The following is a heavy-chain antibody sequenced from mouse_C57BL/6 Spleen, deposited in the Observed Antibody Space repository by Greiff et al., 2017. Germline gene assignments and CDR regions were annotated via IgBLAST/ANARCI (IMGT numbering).Heavy chain of an antibody. J-gene: IGHJ2*01. CDR2: INPSTGGT. D-gene: IGHD1-1*01. CDR1: GYSFTGYY. Sequence: EVQVVESGPELVKPGASVKISCKASGYSFTGYYMNWVKQSPEKSLEWIGEINPSTGGTTYNQKFKAKATLTVDKSSSTAYMQLKSLTSEDSAVYYCARKPLITTVVAPFDYWGQGTTLTVSS. CDR3: ARKPLITTVVAPFDY. V-gene: IGHV1-42*01.